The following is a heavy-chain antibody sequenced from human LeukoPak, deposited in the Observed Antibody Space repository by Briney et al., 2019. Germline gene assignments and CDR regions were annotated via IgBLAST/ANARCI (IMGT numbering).Heavy chain of an antibody. Sequence: PSETLSLTCTVSGGSISSYYWSWIRQPPGKGLEWIGYIYYSGSTNYNPSLKSRVTISVDTSKNQFSLKLSSVTAADTAVYYCAKDGPLVVTAPGHYWGQETLVTVSS. D-gene: IGHD2-21*02. J-gene: IGHJ4*02. CDR3: AKDGPLVVTAPGHY. V-gene: IGHV4-59*01. CDR2: IYYSGST. CDR1: GGSISSYY.